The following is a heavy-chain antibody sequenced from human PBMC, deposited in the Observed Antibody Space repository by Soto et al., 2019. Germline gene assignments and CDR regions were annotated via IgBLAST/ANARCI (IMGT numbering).Heavy chain of an antibody. CDR3: AKAGPSTNWYLDY. J-gene: IGHJ4*02. D-gene: IGHD1-1*01. Sequence: QVQLVESGGGVVQPGRSLRLSCAASGFTFSSYGMHWVRQAPGKGLEWVTVISYDGTVAYYADSVKGRFTISRDNSKNTLDPQMNSLRTEETAMYYCAKAGPSTNWYLDYWGQGTLVTVPS. CDR1: GFTFSSYG. CDR2: ISYDGTVA. V-gene: IGHV3-30*18.